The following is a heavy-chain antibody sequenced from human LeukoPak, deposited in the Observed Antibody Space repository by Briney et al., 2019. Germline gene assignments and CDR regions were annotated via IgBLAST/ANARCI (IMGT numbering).Heavy chain of an antibody. Sequence: GGSLRLSCAASGSTFSSYSMNWVRQAPGKGLEWVSSISSSSSYIYYADSVKGRFTISRDNAKNSLYLQMNSLRAEDTAVYYCARDRYYDSSDFDYWGQGTLVTVSS. CDR1: GSTFSSYS. J-gene: IGHJ4*02. V-gene: IGHV3-21*01. CDR2: ISSSSSYI. D-gene: IGHD3-22*01. CDR3: ARDRYYDSSDFDY.